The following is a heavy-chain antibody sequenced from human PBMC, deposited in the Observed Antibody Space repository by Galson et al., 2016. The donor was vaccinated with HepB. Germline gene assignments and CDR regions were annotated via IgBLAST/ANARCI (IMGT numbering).Heavy chain of an antibody. V-gene: IGHV3-33*01. D-gene: IGHD2-15*01. J-gene: IGHJ6*02. CDR1: GFAFSDFG. CDR3: ARFGGSLGMDV. CDR2: VWYDGSNK. Sequence: SLRLSCAEPGFAFSDFGMHWVRQAPGKGLEWVALVWYDGSNKQYADSVKGRFTISRYNSKNTLYLQMNSLTAEDTAVYYCARFGGSLGMDVWGQGTTVTVSS.